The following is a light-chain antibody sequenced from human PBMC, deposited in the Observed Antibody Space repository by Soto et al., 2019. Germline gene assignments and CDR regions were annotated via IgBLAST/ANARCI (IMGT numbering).Light chain of an antibody. CDR2: DGS. CDR1: QSVSSN. V-gene: IGKV3-15*01. CDR3: QQYNNWPPLT. J-gene: IGKJ4*01. Sequence: EVVMTQSPATLSVTPGGRATLSCRASQSVSSNLAWYQQKLGQAPRLLIYDGSTRATGIPARFSGSGSGTEFTLTISSLQSEDFAVYYCQQYNNWPPLTFGGGTKVEIK.